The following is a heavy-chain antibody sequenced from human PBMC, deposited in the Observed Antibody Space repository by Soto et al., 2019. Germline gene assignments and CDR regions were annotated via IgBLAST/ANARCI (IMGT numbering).Heavy chain of an antibody. J-gene: IGHJ5*02. CDR2: MDADGAT. CDR1: GYTFTSYD. CDR3: ARMDYYGAWSPNWFDP. D-gene: IGHD3-10*01. Sequence: QVQLVQSGAEVKEPGASVKVSCEASGYTFTSYDINWVRQATGQGLEWMGWMDADGATGYAQKFQGRVIMTREISTSTPYMELNSLTSEDPAVYYCARMDYYGAWSPNWFDPWGQGTLVTVSS. V-gene: IGHV1-8*01.